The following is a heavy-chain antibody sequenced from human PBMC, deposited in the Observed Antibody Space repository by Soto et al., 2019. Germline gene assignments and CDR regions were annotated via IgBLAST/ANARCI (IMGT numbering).Heavy chain of an antibody. Sequence: QITLKESGPTLVKPTQTLTLTCTFSGFSLSTDGVGVGWIRQPPGKALEWLALIYWDDDQRYSPSLKTRLTNPTDTSKNQVVLTMTNMDPVDTATYYCAHAYGGTSWPNDAFDVWGQGTVVTVSS. CDR1: GFSLSTDGVG. D-gene: IGHD2-2*01. CDR3: AHAYGGTSWPNDAFDV. V-gene: IGHV2-5*02. CDR2: IYWDDDQ. J-gene: IGHJ3*01.